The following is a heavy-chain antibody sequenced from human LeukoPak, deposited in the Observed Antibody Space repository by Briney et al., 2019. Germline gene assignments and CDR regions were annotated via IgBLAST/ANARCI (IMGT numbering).Heavy chain of an antibody. CDR1: GGTFSSYA. CDR2: IIPIFGTA. D-gene: IGHD3-16*01. J-gene: IGHJ4*02. Sequence: SVTVSCKASGGTFSSYAISWVRQAPGQGLEWMGGIIPIFGTANYAQKFQGRVTITADESTSTAYMELSSLRSEDTAVYYCARGGISLVDYGVYYFDYWGQGTLVTVSS. CDR3: ARGGISLVDYGVYYFDY. V-gene: IGHV1-69*13.